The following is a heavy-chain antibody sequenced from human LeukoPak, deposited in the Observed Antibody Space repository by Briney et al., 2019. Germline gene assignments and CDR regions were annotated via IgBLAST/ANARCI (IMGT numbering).Heavy chain of an antibody. J-gene: IGHJ4*02. CDR2: IYYSGST. CDR3: AARRSSGSLGFDY. CDR1: GGSISSYY. Sequence: SETLSLTCTVSGGSISSYYWSWIRQPPGKGLEWIGYIYYSGSTNYNPSLKSRVTISVGTSKNQFSLKLSSVTAADTAVYYCAARRSSGSLGFDYWGQGTLVTVSS. D-gene: IGHD1-26*01. V-gene: IGHV4-59*01.